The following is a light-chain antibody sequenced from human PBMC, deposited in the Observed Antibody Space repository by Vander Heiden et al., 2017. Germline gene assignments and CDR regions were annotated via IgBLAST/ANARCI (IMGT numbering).Light chain of an antibody. V-gene: IGKV1-5*03. CDR1: QSVSHW. CDR3: QQYTSYPWT. Sequence: IQLTPSPSTLSASVGDRVTISCRASQSVSHWLAWYKEKPGKAPNLLIYQASNSQNGVPSRFNASGSGTEFTLVISGVQPDDSATYFCQQYTSYPWTFGQGTKV. J-gene: IGKJ1*01. CDR2: QAS.